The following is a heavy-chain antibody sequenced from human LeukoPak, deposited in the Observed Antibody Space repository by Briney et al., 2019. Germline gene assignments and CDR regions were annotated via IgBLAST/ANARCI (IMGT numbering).Heavy chain of an antibody. CDR3: ARDGRNSMVRGVIENWFDP. V-gene: IGHV4-59*01. Sequence: SETLSLTCTVSGGSISSYHWSWIRQPPGKGPEWIGYIYYSGSTDYNPSLKSRVTMSLDTSRNHFSLRLSSVTAADTAVYYCARDGRNSMVRGVIENWFDPWGQGTLVTVSS. CDR1: GGSISSYH. CDR2: IYYSGST. J-gene: IGHJ5*02. D-gene: IGHD3-10*01.